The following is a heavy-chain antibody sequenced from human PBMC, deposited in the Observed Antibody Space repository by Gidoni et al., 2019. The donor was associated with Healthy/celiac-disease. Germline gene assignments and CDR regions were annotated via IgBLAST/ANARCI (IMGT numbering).Heavy chain of an antibody. V-gene: IGHV4-61*02. CDR1: GGSISSGSSY. D-gene: IGHD2-15*01. CDR3: ARGADCSGGSCYFGFDY. J-gene: IGHJ4*02. Sequence: QVQLQESGPGLVKPSQTLSLTCTVSGGSISSGSSYWSWIRQPAGKGLEWIGRIYTSGSTNYNPSLKSRVTISVDTSKNQFSLKLSSVTAADTAVYYCARGADCSGGSCYFGFDYWGQGTLVTVSS. CDR2: IYTSGST.